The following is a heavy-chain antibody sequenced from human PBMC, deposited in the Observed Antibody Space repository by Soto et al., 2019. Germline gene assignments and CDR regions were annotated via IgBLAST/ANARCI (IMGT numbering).Heavy chain of an antibody. J-gene: IGHJ6*02. D-gene: IGHD1-26*01. CDR1: GFTFSSYE. CDR2: ISSSGSTI. Sequence: PGGSLRLSCAASGFTFSSYEMNWVRQAPGKGLEWVSYISSSGSTIYYADSVKGRFTISRDNAKNSLYLQMNSLRAEDTAVYCCSSIVEANRNYYYYGMDVWGQGTTVTVSS. CDR3: SSIVEANRNYYYYGMDV. V-gene: IGHV3-48*03.